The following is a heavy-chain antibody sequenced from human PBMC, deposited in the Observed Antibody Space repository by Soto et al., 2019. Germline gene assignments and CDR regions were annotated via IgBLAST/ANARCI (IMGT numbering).Heavy chain of an antibody. J-gene: IGHJ4*02. CDR3: ARDIVELLPRQEYYFDY. CDR2: INPSGGST. D-gene: IGHD2-15*01. V-gene: IGHV1-46*03. CDR1: GYTFTSYY. Sequence: ASVKVSCKASGYTFTSYYIHWVRQAPGQGLEWMGIINPSGGSTSYAQKFQGRVTMTRDTSTSTVYMELSSLRSEDTAVYYRARDIVELLPRQEYYFDYWGQGTLVTVSS.